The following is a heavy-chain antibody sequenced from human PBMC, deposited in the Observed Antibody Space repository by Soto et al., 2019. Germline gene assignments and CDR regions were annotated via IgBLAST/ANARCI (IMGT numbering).Heavy chain of an antibody. CDR3: ARDTSTWSYGMDV. D-gene: IGHD2-2*01. CDR2: ITAYNGNT. J-gene: IGHJ6*02. CDR1: GYTFTSYG. Sequence: ASVKVSCKASGYTFTSYGISWVRQAPGQGLEWMGWITAYNGNTDYAQKLQGRVTMTTGTSTSTAYMELKSLRSDDTAVYYCARDTSTWSYGMDVWGQGTTVTVSS. V-gene: IGHV1-18*01.